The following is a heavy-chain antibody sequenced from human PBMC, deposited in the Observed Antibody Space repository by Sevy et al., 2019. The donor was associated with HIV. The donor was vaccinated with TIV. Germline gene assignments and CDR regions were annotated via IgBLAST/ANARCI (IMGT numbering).Heavy chain of an antibody. Sequence: SETLSLTCTVSGGSISSYYWSWIRQPAGKGLEWIGRIYTSGSTNYNPSLKSRVTMSVDTSKNQFSLKLSSVTAADTAVYYCARTDRAAAQDGMDVWGQWTTVTVSS. CDR2: IYTSGST. CDR1: GGSISSYY. D-gene: IGHD6-13*01. J-gene: IGHJ6*02. V-gene: IGHV4-4*07. CDR3: ARTDRAAAQDGMDV.